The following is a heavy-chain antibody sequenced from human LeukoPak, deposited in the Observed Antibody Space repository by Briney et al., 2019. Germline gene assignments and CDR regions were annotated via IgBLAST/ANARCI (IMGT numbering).Heavy chain of an antibody. CDR1: GFTFSNAW. CDR2: ISGSGGST. CDR3: AAAERLDFSFDY. J-gene: IGHJ4*02. V-gene: IGHV3-23*01. Sequence: GGSLRLSCAASGFTFSNAWMSWVRQAPGKGLEWVSAISGSGGSTYYADSVKGRFTISRDNSKNTLYLQMNSLRAEDTAVYYRAAAERLDFSFDYWGQGTLVTVSS. D-gene: IGHD6-25*01.